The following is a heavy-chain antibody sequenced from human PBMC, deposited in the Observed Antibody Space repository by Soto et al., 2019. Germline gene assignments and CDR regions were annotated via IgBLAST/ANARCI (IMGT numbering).Heavy chain of an antibody. CDR3: ARVPGRSYVDF. Sequence: GGSLRLSCAASGFTFSDHYMDWVRQAAGQGLEWVGRSRNNAKSYTTEYAASVRGRFTISRDASKNSLYLQMNSLQTEDTAVYYCARVPGRSYVDFWGQGTLVTVSS. CDR1: GFTFSDHY. CDR2: SRNNAKSYTT. D-gene: IGHD1-26*01. J-gene: IGHJ4*02. V-gene: IGHV3-72*01.